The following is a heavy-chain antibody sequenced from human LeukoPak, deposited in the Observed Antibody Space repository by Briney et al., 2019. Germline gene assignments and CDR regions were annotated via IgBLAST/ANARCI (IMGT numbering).Heavy chain of an antibody. Sequence: GGSLRLSCAASGFTFSSYAMSCVRQAPRKGLEWVSAISGSGGSTYYADSVKGRFTISRDNSKNTLYLQMNSLRAEDTAVYFCAKGLWGAYYYGMDVWGQGTTVTVSS. CDR3: AKGLWGAYYYGMDV. CDR2: ISGSGGST. CDR1: GFTFSSYA. D-gene: IGHD3-16*01. J-gene: IGHJ6*02. V-gene: IGHV3-23*01.